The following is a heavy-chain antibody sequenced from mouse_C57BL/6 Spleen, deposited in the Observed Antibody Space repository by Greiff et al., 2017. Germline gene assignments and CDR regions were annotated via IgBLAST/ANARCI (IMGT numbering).Heavy chain of an antibody. J-gene: IGHJ4*01. V-gene: IGHV1-64*01. Sequence: QVQLQQPGAELVKPGASVKLSCKASGYTFTSYWMHWVKQRPGQGLEWIGMIHPNSGSTNYNEKFKSKATLTVDKSSSTAYMQLSSLTSADSAVYYYSRGGYGSSYDAMDYWGQGTSVTVSS. CDR3: SRGGYGSSYDAMDY. CDR1: GYTFTSYW. CDR2: IHPNSGST. D-gene: IGHD1-1*01.